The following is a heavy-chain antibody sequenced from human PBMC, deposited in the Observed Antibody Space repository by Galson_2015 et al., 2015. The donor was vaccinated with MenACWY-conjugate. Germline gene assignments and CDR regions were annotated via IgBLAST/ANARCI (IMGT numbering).Heavy chain of an antibody. CDR3: AKDVDYYGSGGTYWGMDV. CDR1: GFTFSSYA. J-gene: IGHJ6*02. D-gene: IGHD3-10*01. V-gene: IGHV3-23*01. Sequence: SLRLSCAASGFTFSSYAMSWVRHVLGKGLEWVSGISGGGTTYYADSVEGRVTISRDDSKDTLYLQMNSLRGEDAAVYYCAKDVDYYGSGGTYWGMDVWGQGTTVTVSS. CDR2: ISGGGTT.